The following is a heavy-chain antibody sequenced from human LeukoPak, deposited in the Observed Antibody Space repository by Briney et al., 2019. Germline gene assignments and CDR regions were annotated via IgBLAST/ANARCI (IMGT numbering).Heavy chain of an antibody. D-gene: IGHD4-17*01. CDR3: ATRYGDLYFDY. J-gene: IGHJ4*02. CDR1: GGSISSSSYY. V-gene: IGHV4-39*01. Sequence: SETLSLTCTVSGGSISSSSYYWGWIRQPPGKGLEWFGSIYYSGSTYYNPSLKSRVIISVDTSKNRFPLKLSSVTAADTAVYYCATRYGDLYFDYWGQGTLVTVSS. CDR2: IYYSGST.